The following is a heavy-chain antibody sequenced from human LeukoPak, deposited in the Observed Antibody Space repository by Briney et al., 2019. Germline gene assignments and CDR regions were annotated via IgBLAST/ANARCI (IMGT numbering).Heavy chain of an antibody. J-gene: IGHJ3*02. CDR2: IYYSGST. V-gene: IGHV4-59*08. D-gene: IGHD1-26*01. CDR1: GGSISSYY. CDR3: ASAATGIVGASTNGAFDI. Sequence: SSETLSLTCTVSGGSISSYYWSWIRQPPGKGLGWIGYIYYSGSTNYNPSLKSRVTISVDTSKNQFSLKLSSVTAADTAVYYCASAATGIVGASTNGAFDIWGQGAMVTVSS.